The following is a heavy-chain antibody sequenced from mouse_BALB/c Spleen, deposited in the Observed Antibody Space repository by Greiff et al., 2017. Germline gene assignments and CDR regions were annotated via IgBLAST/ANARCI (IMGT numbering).Heavy chain of an antibody. J-gene: IGHJ3*01. V-gene: IGHV2-9*02. D-gene: IGHD2-4*01. CDR3: ARVSYDYAFLAY. CDR2: IWAGGST. CDR1: GFSLTSYG. Sequence: QVQLKQSGPGLVAPSQSLSITCTVSGFSLTSYGVHWVRQPPGKGLEWLGVIWAGGSTNYNSALMSRLSISKDNSKSQVFLKMNSLQTDDTAMYYCARVSYDYAFLAYWGQGTLVTVSA.